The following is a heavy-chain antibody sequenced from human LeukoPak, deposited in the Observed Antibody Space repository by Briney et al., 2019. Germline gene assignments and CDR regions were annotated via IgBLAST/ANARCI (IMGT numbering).Heavy chain of an antibody. CDR2: ISYDGSNK. J-gene: IGHJ4*02. CDR1: GFTFSNYA. D-gene: IGHD3-22*01. CDR3: ARDGYNYYDSSGYCPL. Sequence: PGGSLRLSCAASGFTFSNYATHWVRQAPGKGLEWVAVISYDGSNKYYADSVKGRFTISRDNSKNTLYLQMNSLRAEDTAVYYCARDGYNYYDSSGYCPLWGQGTLVTVSS. V-gene: IGHV3-30-3*01.